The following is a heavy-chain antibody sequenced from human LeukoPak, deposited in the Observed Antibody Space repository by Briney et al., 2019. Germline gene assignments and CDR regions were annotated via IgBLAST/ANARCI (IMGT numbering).Heavy chain of an antibody. V-gene: IGHV3-30*03. J-gene: IGHJ4*02. CDR3: ARGIAAAGTVY. Sequence: GGSLRLSCAASGFTFSSYGMHWVRQAPGKGLEWVAVISYDGSNKYYADSVKGRFTISRDNSKNTLYLQINSLRAEDTAVYYCARGIAAAGTVYWGQGTLVTVSS. D-gene: IGHD6-13*01. CDR1: GFTFSSYG. CDR2: ISYDGSNK.